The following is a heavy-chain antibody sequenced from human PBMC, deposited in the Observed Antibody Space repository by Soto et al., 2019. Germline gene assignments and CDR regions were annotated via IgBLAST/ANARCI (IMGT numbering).Heavy chain of an antibody. CDR3: ARVDCSSTSCYSWFSTGYYYYGMDV. CDR1: GYTFTSYA. J-gene: IGHJ6*02. D-gene: IGHD2-2*01. V-gene: IGHV1-3*01. CDR2: INAGNGNT. Sequence: ASVKVSCKASGYTFTSYARHWAHQAPGQGLEWMGWINAGNGNTNYAQKFQGRVTITADESTSTAYMELSSLRSEDTAVYYCARVDCSSTSCYSWFSTGYYYYGMDVWGQGTTVTVSS.